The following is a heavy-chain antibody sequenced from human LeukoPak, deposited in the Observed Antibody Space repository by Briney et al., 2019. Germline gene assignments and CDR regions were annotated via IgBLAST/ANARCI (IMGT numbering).Heavy chain of an antibody. J-gene: IGHJ4*02. CDR1: GFTFSGYW. D-gene: IGHD3-10*01. CDR2: IKEDGSEK. V-gene: IGHV3-7*01. Sequence: GGSLRLSCAASGFTFSGYWMSWVRQAPGKGPEWVANIKEDGSEKSHVDSVEGRFTISRDNAKNSLYLQMNSLRAEDTAVYYCARAGEWGQGTLVTVSS. CDR3: ARAGE.